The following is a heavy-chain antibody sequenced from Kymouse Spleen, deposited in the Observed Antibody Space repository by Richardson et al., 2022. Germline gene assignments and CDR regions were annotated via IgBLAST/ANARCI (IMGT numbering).Heavy chain of an antibody. V-gene: IGHV4-39*01. J-gene: IGHJ4*02. Sequence: QLQLQESGPGLVKPSETLSLTCTVSGGSISSSSYYWGWIRQPPGKGLEWIGSIYYSGSTYYNPSLKSRVTISVDTSKNQFSLKLSSVTAADTAVYYCARHEAGTCFFDYWGQGTLVTVSS. CDR3: ARHEAGTCFFDY. CDR2: IYYSGST. CDR1: GGSISSSSYY. D-gene: IGHD1-7*01.